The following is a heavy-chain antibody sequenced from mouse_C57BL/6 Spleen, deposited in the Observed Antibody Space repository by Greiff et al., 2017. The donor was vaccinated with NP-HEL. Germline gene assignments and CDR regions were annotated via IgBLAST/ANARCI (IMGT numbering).Heavy chain of an antibody. CDR2: INPSSGYT. J-gene: IGHJ4*01. V-gene: IGHV1-7*01. CDR1: GYTFTSYW. D-gene: IGHD3-3*01. CDR3: ARADNPENYAMDY. Sequence: VQLQESGAELAKPGASVKLSCKASGYTFTSYWMHWVKQRPGQGLEWIGYINPSSGYTKYNQKFKDKATLTADKSSSTAYMQLSRLTYEDAAVYYCARADNPENYAMDYWGQGTSVTVSS.